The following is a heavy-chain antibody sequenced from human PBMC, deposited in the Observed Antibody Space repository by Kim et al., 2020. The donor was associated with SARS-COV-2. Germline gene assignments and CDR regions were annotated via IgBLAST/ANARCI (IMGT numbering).Heavy chain of an antibody. D-gene: IGHD6-19*01. J-gene: IGHJ1*01. CDR2: IYNDGTT. V-gene: IGHV3-66*01. CDR1: GFTVNSNY. CDR3: ARLRWRVPFDKDN. Sequence: GGSLRLSCAASGFTVNSNYMSWARQAPGKGLEWVSIIYNDGTTRYADSVKDRFTISRANSKNTLYLQMNNLRVKDTALYYCARLRWRVPFDKDNWGKGTL.